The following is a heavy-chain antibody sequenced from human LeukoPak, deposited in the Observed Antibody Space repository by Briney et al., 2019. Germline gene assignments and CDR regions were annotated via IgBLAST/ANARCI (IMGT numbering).Heavy chain of an antibody. V-gene: IGHV4-38-2*02. J-gene: IGHJ4*02. CDR3: AREGSEMTTITDFDY. CDR2: IYHTGIT. D-gene: IGHD5-24*01. Sequence: SETLSLTCTVSGYSISSGYYWGWIRQPPGKGLEWIGSIYHTGITYYNPSLKSRVTISVDTSKNQFSLKLSSVTAADTAVYYCAREGSEMTTITDFDYWGQGTLVTVSS. CDR1: GYSISSGYY.